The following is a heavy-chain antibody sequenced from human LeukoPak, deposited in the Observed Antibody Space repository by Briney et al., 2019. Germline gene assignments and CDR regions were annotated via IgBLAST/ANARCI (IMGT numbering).Heavy chain of an antibody. V-gene: IGHV4-4*07. CDR3: ARESYDSPMDV. Sequence: SETLSLNCTVSGGSINSHYWSWIRQPARKGLEWIGRIYTSGSTNYNPSLKSRVTMSVDTSKNQFSLKLSSVTAADTAVYYCARESYDSPMDVWGKGTTVTVSS. CDR2: IYTSGST. D-gene: IGHD3-22*01. CDR1: GGSINSHY. J-gene: IGHJ6*04.